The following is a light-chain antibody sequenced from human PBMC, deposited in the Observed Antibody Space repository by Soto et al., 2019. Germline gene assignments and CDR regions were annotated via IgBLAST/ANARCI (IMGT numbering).Light chain of an antibody. CDR2: DAS. V-gene: IGKV3-11*01. J-gene: IGKJ4*01. Sequence: EIVLTQSPVTLSLSPGERATLSCRASRSVSTYLAWYQHKPGQAPRLLIYDASNRATGIPARFSGSGSGTDFTLTISSLEPEDFAVYYCQQRSNWPPLTFGGGTKVDIK. CDR3: QQRSNWPPLT. CDR1: RSVSTY.